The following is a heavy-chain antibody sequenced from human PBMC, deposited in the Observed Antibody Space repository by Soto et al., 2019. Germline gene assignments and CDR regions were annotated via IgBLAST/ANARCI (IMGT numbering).Heavy chain of an antibody. J-gene: IGHJ4*02. Sequence: QVQLVQSGAEVKKPGSSVKVSCKASGGTFSSYAISWVRQAPGQGLEWMGGIIPIFGTANYAQKFQGRVTITADESTSTAYMELSSLRSDDTAVYYCAIDYYDSSGYYYPNFDYWGQGTLVTVSS. D-gene: IGHD3-22*01. CDR3: AIDYYDSSGYYYPNFDY. V-gene: IGHV1-69*01. CDR1: GGTFSSYA. CDR2: IIPIFGTA.